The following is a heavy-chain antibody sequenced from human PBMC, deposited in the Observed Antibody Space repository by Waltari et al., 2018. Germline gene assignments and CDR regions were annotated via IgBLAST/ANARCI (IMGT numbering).Heavy chain of an antibody. CDR2: IHPNSGGT. CDR3: ARGRRRLVAAAGPGWYFDL. D-gene: IGHD6-13*01. Sequence: QVQLVQSGAEVKKPGAPMKVSCKASGYHFTGYYSLWVRQAPGQRLEWMGWIHPNSGGTNYAQKFQGRVTMTRDTSISTAYMELSRLRSDDTAVYYCARGRRRLVAAAGPGWYFDLWGRGTLVTVSS. J-gene: IGHJ2*01. V-gene: IGHV1-2*02. CDR1: GYHFTGYY.